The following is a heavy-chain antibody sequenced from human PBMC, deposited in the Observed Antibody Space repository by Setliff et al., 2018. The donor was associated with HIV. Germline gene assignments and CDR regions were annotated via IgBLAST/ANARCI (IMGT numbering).Heavy chain of an antibody. CDR1: GGSLSGYY. Sequence: PSETLSLTCAVYGGSLSGYYWSWIRQSPGKGLEWIGEINHSESTNYNPSVKRRVTISIDTSKNQISLKLSSVTAADTAVYYCARGHSYDSYGYYLRGFDIWGPGTMVTVSS. CDR2: INHSEST. J-gene: IGHJ3*02. V-gene: IGHV4-34*01. D-gene: IGHD3-22*01. CDR3: ARGHSYDSYGYYLRGFDI.